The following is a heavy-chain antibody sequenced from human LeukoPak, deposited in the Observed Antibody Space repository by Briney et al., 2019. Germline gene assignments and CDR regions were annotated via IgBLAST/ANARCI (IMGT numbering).Heavy chain of an antibody. J-gene: IGHJ4*02. CDR1: GFTFSSYA. V-gene: IGHV3-23*01. D-gene: IGHD2/OR15-2a*01. CDR2: ISGSGGST. Sequence: GGSLRLSCAASGFTFSSYAMSWVRQAPGKGLEWVSAISGSGGSTYYADSVKGRFTISRDNSKNTLYLQMNSLRAEDTAVYYCAKAVRRYYLNGGNYFDYWGQGTPVTVSS. CDR3: AKAVRRYYLNGGNYFDY.